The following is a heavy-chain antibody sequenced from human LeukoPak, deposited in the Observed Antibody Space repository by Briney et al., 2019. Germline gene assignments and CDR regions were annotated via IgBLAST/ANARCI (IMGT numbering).Heavy chain of an antibody. D-gene: IGHD1-1*01. V-gene: IGHV3-23*01. CDR1: GFTFSSNP. CDR2: INPSGGNT. CDR3: ATTKQARRYFDY. Sequence: PGGSLRLSCAGSGFTFSSNPLSWVRQAPGKGLEWVSAINPSGGNTYYADSVRGRFTISRDNSKNTLYLQMNTLRAEDTAVYYCATTKQARRYFDYWGQGTLVTVS. J-gene: IGHJ4*02.